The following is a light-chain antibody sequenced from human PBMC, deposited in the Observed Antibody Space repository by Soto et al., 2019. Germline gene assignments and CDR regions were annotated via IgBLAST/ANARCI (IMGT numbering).Light chain of an antibody. V-gene: IGLV2-8*01. Sequence: QSALTQPPSASGSPGQSVTISCTGTSSDVGGYNYISWYQQHPGKAPKLMIYEVSKRPSGVPDRFSGSKSGNTASLTVSGLQAEDEADYYCSSYPGSNNYVFGTGTKV. CDR2: EVS. CDR1: SSDVGGYNY. J-gene: IGLJ1*01. CDR3: SSYPGSNNYV.